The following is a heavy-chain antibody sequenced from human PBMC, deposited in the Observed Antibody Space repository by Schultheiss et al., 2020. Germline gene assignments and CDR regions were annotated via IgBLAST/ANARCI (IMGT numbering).Heavy chain of an antibody. CDR1: GGSISSYY. CDR2: IYYSGST. Sequence: SQTLSLPCTVSGGSISSYYWSWIRQPPGKGLEWIGYIYYSGSTNYNPSLKSRVTISVDTSKNQFSLKLSSVTAADTAVYYCATGDYPNWFDPWGQGTLVTVSS. CDR3: ATGDYPNWFDP. J-gene: IGHJ5*02. D-gene: IGHD4-17*01. V-gene: IGHV4-59*01.